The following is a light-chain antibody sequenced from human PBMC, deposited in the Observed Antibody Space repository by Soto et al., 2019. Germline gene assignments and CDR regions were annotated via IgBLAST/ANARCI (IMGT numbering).Light chain of an antibody. Sequence: DIQMTQSPASLSASVGDRVTITCRASQSMDRYLNWYQQEPGRAPRLLIYAASSLQSGVPSRFSGSGFGTDFTLTISSLQPEDSATYYCQQSYTSPWTFGQGTRVAIK. J-gene: IGKJ1*01. CDR1: QSMDRY. V-gene: IGKV1-39*01. CDR3: QQSYTSPWT. CDR2: AAS.